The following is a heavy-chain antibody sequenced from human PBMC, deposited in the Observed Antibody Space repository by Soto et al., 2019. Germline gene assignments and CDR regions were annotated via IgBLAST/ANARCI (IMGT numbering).Heavy chain of an antibody. Sequence: QVQLVESGGGVVQPGRSLRLSCAASGFTFSNYGLHWVRQAPGKGLEWVAVISYDGSHKYYADSVKGRFTISRDNSNNILYMQMDSLRAKDRAVWYCARVGVPRYCTRGSWHPAVAYWGKGTLVTVSS. V-gene: IGHV3-30*03. CDR2: ISYDGSHK. J-gene: IGHJ4*02. CDR3: ARVGVPRYCTRGSWHPAVAY. CDR1: GFTFSNYG. D-gene: IGHD2-8*02.